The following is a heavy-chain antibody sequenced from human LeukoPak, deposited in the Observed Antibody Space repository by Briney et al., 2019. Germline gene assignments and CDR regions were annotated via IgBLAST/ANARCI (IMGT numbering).Heavy chain of an antibody. CDR3: ARARHYYDSSGPETHYYGMDV. V-gene: IGHV1-18*01. D-gene: IGHD3-22*01. CDR1: GYTFTSYG. CDR2: ISAYNGNT. J-gene: IGHJ6*02. Sequence: ASVKVSCKASGYTFTSYGISWVRQAPGQGLEWMGWISAYNGNTNYAQKLQGRVTMTTDTSTSTAYMELRSLRSDDTAVYYCARARHYYDSSGPETHYYGMDVWGQGTTVTVSS.